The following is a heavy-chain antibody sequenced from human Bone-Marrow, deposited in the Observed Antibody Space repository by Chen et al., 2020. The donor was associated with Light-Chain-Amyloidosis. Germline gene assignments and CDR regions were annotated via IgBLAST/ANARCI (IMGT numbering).Heavy chain of an antibody. CDR2: IYPDDSDA. CDR3: ARRRDGYNFDY. D-gene: IGHD5-12*01. J-gene: IGHJ4*02. CDR1: GYTFPNYW. Sequence: EQSVPEVKKPGESLKLSCKGSGYTFPNYWIGWVRQMPGKGLEWMGVIYPDDSDARYSPSFEGQVTMSADKSITTAYLQWRSLKASDTAMYYCARRRDGYNFDYWGQGTLVTVSS. V-gene: IGHV5-51*01.